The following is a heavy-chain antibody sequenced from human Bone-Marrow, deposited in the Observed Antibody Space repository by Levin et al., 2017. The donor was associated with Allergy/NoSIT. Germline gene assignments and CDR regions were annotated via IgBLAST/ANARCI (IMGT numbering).Heavy chain of an antibody. D-gene: IGHD3-22*01. CDR1: GYSFNTYW. CDR2: IYPGDSDT. CDR3: ARSHSSDYYWYFDL. J-gene: IGHJ2*01. Sequence: GESLKISCKGSGYSFNTYWIGWVRQMPGKGLEWMGIIYPGDSDTRYSPSFQGQVTISADKSISTAYLQWSSLKASDTAMYYCARSHSSDYYWYFDLWGRGTLVTVSS. V-gene: IGHV5-51*01.